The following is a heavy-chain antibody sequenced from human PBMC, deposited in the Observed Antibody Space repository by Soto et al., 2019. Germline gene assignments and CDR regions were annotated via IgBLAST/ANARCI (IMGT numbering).Heavy chain of an antibody. V-gene: IGHV3-23*01. J-gene: IGHJ1*01. CDR1: GFTCSSYA. CDR2: ISGSGGST. CDR3: AKQSSGWYTYFQH. D-gene: IGHD6-19*01. Sequence: AVGSLRLSCAASGFTCSSYARSWVRQVPGKGLEWVSAISGSGGSTYYADSVKGRFTISRDNSKNTLYLQMNSLRAEDTAVYYCAKQSSGWYTYFQHWGQGTLVTVSS.